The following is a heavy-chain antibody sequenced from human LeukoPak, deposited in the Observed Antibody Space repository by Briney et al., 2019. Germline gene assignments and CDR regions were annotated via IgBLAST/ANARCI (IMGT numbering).Heavy chain of an antibody. Sequence: ASVKVSCKASGYTFTDYYMHWVRQAPGQGLEWMGWINPHSGGTNFAQNSQDRVTMTRDTSISTAYMELSRLRSDDTAVYYCAREMTTELLGCFDPWGQGTLVTVSS. CDR1: GYTFTDYY. CDR2: INPHSGGT. D-gene: IGHD4-17*01. J-gene: IGHJ5*02. CDR3: AREMTTELLGCFDP. V-gene: IGHV1-2*02.